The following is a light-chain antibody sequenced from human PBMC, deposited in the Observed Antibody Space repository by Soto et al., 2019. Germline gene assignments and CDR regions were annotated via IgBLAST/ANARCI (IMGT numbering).Light chain of an antibody. CDR2: GAS. J-gene: IGKJ5*01. V-gene: IGKV3-20*01. CDR1: QSVSSSF. CDR3: QQYGSSPRA. Sequence: EIVLTQSPGTLSLSPGERATLSCRASQSVSSSFLAWYQQKVGQAPRLLIYGASSRATGIPDRFSGSGSGTGFTLTISRLEPEDFAVYYCQQYGSSPRAFGQGTRLEI.